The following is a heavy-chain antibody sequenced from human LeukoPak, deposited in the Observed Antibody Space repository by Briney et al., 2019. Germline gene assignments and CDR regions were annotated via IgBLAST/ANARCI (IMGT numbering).Heavy chain of an antibody. D-gene: IGHD2-21*02. CDR1: GYTFTSYA. CDR3: ARELGFVVVTAHDAFDI. V-gene: IGHV7-4-1*02. J-gene: IGHJ3*02. Sequence: ASVKNSCKASGYTFTSYAMNWVRQAPGQGLEWMGWINTNTGNPTYAQGFTGRFVFSLDTSVSTAYLQISSLKAEDTAVYYCARELGFVVVTAHDAFDIWGQGTMVTVSS. CDR2: INTNTGNP.